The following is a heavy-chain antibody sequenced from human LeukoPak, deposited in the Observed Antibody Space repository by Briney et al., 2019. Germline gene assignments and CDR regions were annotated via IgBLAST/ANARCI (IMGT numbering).Heavy chain of an antibody. J-gene: IGHJ5*02. V-gene: IGHV4-59*11. CDR3: ARDTAAAGTWFDP. CDR1: GGSNSSHY. CDR2: IYYSGST. Sequence: SETLSLTCTVSGGSNSSHYWSWIRQPPGKGLEWIGYIYYSGSTNYNPSLKSRVTISVDTSKNQFSLKLSSVTAADTAVYYCARDTAAAGTWFDPWGQGTLVTVSS. D-gene: IGHD6-13*01.